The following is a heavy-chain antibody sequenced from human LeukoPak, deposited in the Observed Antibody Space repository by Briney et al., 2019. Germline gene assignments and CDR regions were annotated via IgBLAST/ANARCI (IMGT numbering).Heavy chain of an antibody. CDR2: INHSGST. D-gene: IGHD4-17*01. V-gene: IGHV4-34*01. CDR3: ARAATIYGVPDY. J-gene: IGHJ4*02. Sequence: PSETLSLTCTVSGGSFSGYYWSWIRQPPGKGLEWIGEINHSGSTNYNPSLKSRVTISVDTSKNQFSLKLSSVTAADTAVYYCARAATIYGVPDYWGQGTLVTVSS. CDR1: GGSFSGYY.